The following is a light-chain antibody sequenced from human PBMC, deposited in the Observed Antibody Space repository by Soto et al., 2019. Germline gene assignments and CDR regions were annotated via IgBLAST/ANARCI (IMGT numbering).Light chain of an antibody. J-gene: IGKJ4*01. CDR2: VAS. CDR1: QDISNW. Sequence: DIQMTQSPSSLSASVGDRVTITCRASQDISNWLAWFQQKPGKAPKSLIYVASSLQSGVPSRFSGSGSGTDFTLTISSLQPEDFATYYCLQYHSYPVTLGGGTKVDIK. CDR3: LQYHSYPVT. V-gene: IGKV1-16*01.